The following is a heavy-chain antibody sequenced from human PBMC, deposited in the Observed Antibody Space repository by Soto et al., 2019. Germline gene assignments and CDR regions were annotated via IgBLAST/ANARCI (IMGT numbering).Heavy chain of an antibody. Sequence: GGSLRLSCVGSGFIFSDYSMNWVRQAPGKGLEWVAAISSSGGHTFYADSVKGRFTISRDNPKNSLFLQMSSLGAEDTAVYWCASLVGRSNFDSWGQGTLVTVSS. CDR3: ASLVGRSNFDS. CDR2: ISSSGGHT. CDR1: GFIFSDYS. D-gene: IGHD3-10*01. V-gene: IGHV3-21*01. J-gene: IGHJ4*02.